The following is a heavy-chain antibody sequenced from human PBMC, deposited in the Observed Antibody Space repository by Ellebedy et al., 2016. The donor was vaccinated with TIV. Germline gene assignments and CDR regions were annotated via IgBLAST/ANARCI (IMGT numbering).Heavy chain of an antibody. J-gene: IGHJ4*02. CDR1: GGSFSGYY. Sequence: MPGGSLRLSCAVYGGSFSGYYWSWIRQPPGKGLEWIGEINHSGTTQYNPSLKSRVTISVDSSKNQLSLNLSSVTAADTAVYYCAREKWNDADWGQGTLVTVSS. CDR3: AREKWNDAD. D-gene: IGHD1-1*01. CDR2: INHSGTT. V-gene: IGHV4-34*01.